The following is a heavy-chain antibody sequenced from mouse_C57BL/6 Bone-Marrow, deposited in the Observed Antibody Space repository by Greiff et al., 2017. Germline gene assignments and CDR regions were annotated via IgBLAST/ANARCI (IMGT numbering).Heavy chain of an antibody. Sequence: VQLQQSGAELARPGASVKLSCKASGYTFTSYGISWVKQRTGQGLEWIGEIYPRSGNTYYNEKFKGKATLTADKSSSTAYMELRSLTSEDSAVYFCARGGSSYPYYARDYWGQGTSVTVSS. D-gene: IGHD1-1*01. V-gene: IGHV1-81*01. CDR3: ARGGSSYPYYARDY. CDR2: IYPRSGNT. CDR1: GYTFTSYG. J-gene: IGHJ4*01.